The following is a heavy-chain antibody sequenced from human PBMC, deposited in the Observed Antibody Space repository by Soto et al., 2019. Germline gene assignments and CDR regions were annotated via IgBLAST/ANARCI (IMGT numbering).Heavy chain of an antibody. J-gene: IGHJ6*02. V-gene: IGHV4-39*01. CDR3: ASRSFSSSFETYGMDV. D-gene: IGHD6-13*01. CDR1: GGSISSSSYF. CDR2: MYYSGGG. Sequence: NPSETLSLTCTVSGGSISSSSYFWGWIRQPPGKGLEWIGSMYYSGGGNYNPSLKSRVTISVDTSRNQFSLRLISVTAADTGVYYCASRSFSSSFETYGMDVWGQGTKVTVSS.